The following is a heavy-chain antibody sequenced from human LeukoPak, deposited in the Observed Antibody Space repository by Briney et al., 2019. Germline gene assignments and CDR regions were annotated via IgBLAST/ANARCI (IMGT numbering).Heavy chain of an antibody. CDR3: ARDHVFGHGYDADY. V-gene: IGHV3-7*01. Sequence: GGSLRLSCAASGFTFSIYWMSWVRQAPGKGVEWVANIKQDGSEKYYVDSVKGRFTISRDNAKNSLYLQMNSLRAEDTAVYYCARDHVFGHGYDADYWGQGTLVTVSS. CDR2: IKQDGSEK. CDR1: GFTFSIYW. J-gene: IGHJ4*02. D-gene: IGHD5-18*01.